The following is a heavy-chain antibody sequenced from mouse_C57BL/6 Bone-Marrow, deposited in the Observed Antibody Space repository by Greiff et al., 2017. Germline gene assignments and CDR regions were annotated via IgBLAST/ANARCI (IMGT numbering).Heavy chain of an antibody. CDR3: ARWGWVYYFDY. V-gene: IGHV1-81*01. Sequence: QVHVKQSGAELVRPGASVKLSCKASGYTFTSYGISWVKQRTGQGLEWIGEIYPRSGNTYYNEKFKGKATLTADKSSSTAYMELRSLTSEDSAVYVYARWGWVYYFDYWGQGTTLTVSS. CDR1: GYTFTSYG. CDR2: IYPRSGNT. J-gene: IGHJ2*01. D-gene: IGHD1-1*02.